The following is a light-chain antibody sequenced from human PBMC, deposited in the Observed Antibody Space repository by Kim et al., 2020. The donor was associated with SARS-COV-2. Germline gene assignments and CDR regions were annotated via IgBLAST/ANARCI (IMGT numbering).Light chain of an antibody. CDR1: KLGDKY. V-gene: IGLV3-1*01. CDR2: QYS. CDR3: QAWDSSLWV. Sequence: VSPGQTASITCSGDKLGDKYACCYQQKPGRSPVLVIYQYSKRPSGIPERFSGSNSGNTATLTISGTQAMDEADYYCQAWDSSLWVFGGGTKLTVL. J-gene: IGLJ3*02.